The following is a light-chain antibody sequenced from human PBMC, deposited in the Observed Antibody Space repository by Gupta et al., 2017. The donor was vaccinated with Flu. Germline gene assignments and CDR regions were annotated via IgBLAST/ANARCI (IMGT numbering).Light chain of an antibody. CDR3: QVWDSSSDHPEV. J-gene: IGLJ2*01. Sequence: SYVLTQPPLVSVAPGQTARIACGGNTIGSETVPWYQQKPGQAPVLVVYDDSARPSGIPERFSGSNFGNTATLTISRVEAGDEADYYCQVWDSSSDHPEVFGGGTKLNVL. V-gene: IGLV3-21*02. CDR2: DDS. CDR1: TIGSET.